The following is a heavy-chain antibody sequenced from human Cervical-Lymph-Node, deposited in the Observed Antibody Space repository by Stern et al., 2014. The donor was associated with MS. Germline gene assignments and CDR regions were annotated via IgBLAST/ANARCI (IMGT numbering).Heavy chain of an antibody. CDR3: ARMFFYDSSGYYYFQH. CDR1: GYSFTSYW. J-gene: IGHJ1*01. V-gene: IGHV5-10-1*03. CDR2: IDPSDSYT. D-gene: IGHD3-22*01. Sequence: VQLVQSGGEVKKPAESLRISCKASGYSFTSYWISWVRQMPGKGLEWVGRIDPSDSYTSYNPSFQDHVTISADKSIGTVYLQWNSLKASDTAMYYCARMFFYDSSGYYYFQHWGQGTLVTVSS.